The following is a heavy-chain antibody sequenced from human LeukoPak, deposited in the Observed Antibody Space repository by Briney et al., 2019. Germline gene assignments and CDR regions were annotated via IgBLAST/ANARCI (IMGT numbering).Heavy chain of an antibody. J-gene: IGHJ4*02. CDR3: AAYGDYQLGPFDY. D-gene: IGHD4-17*01. CDR2: IRYDGSNK. CDR1: GFTFSSYG. V-gene: IGHV3-30*02. Sequence: GGSLRLSCAASGFTFSSYGMHWVRQAPGKGLEWLAFIRYDGSNKYYADSVKGRFTISRDNSKNTLYLQMNSLRAEDTAVYYCAAYGDYQLGPFDYWGQGTLVTVSS.